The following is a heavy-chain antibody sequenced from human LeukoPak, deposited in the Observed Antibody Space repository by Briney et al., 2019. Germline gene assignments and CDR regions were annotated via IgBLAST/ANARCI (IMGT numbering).Heavy chain of an antibody. CDR3: ARGDDYGGQSIVY. Sequence: GGSLRLSCAASGFSFSGYEMHWVRQAPGKGLEWISYISSVGRTTYYASSVKGRFTTSRDNAKNSVFLQMNSLRVEDTAVYYCARGDDYGGQSIVYWGQGILVTVSS. CDR2: ISSVGRTT. J-gene: IGHJ4*02. CDR1: GFSFSGYE. V-gene: IGHV3-48*03. D-gene: IGHD4-23*01.